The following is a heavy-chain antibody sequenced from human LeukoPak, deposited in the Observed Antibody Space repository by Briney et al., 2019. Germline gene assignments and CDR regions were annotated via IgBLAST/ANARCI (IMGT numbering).Heavy chain of an antibody. CDR1: GGSISTYY. Sequence: KPSETLSLTCTVSGGSISTYYWSWIWQPPGKGLEWIGYIDYSGATNYNPSLKSRVTMSVDTSKHQFSLKLSSVTAADTAVYYCARVGSYCFEYWGQGTLVTVSS. V-gene: IGHV4-59*01. CDR3: ARVGSYCFEY. D-gene: IGHD3-10*01. J-gene: IGHJ4*02. CDR2: IDYSGAT.